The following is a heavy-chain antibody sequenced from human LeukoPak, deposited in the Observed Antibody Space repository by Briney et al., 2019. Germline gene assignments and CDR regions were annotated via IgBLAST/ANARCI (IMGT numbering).Heavy chain of an antibody. CDR2: ININGGRT. CDR3: VKDKWIDH. Sequence: GSLRLSCSVSGFTFSSYTMHWVRQAPGKGLEYVSSININGGRTYYADSVRGRFTISRDNSKNTLYLQMSSLRAEDTAVYYCVKDKWIDHWGQGTLVTVSS. V-gene: IGHV3-64D*09. J-gene: IGHJ4*02. D-gene: IGHD2-8*01. CDR1: GFTFSSYT.